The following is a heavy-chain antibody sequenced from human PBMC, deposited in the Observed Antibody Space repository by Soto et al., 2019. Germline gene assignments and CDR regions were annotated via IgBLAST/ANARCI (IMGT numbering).Heavy chain of an antibody. D-gene: IGHD3-16*01. V-gene: IGHV4-30-2*01. CDR1: GGSISSGGYS. Sequence: QLQLQESGSGLVKPSQTLSLTCAVSGGSISSGGYSWSWIRQPPGKGLEWIGYMYHSGSTYYNPSLKSGVTISVGRYKNQFSRKPGSVTAAAAAVYSCARGDGGYFDYWGQGTLVTVSS. J-gene: IGHJ4*02. CDR3: ARGDGGYFDY. CDR2: MYHSGST.